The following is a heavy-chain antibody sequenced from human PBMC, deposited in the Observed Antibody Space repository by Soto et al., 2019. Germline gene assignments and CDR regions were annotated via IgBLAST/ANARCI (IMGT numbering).Heavy chain of an antibody. Sequence: QVQLAQSGAEVKKPESSVRVSCKASGGTFNNYAITWVRQAPGQGLEWLGGTIPMFGTTNYAEKFQGRVTITADESTNTAYMELSSLRSEDTAIYYCTRCGIRYHSIGYYLGIDGMDVWGQGTTVIVSS. D-gene: IGHD3-22*01. CDR1: GGTFNNYA. V-gene: IGHV1-69*12. J-gene: IGHJ6*02. CDR3: TRCGIRYHSIGYYLGIDGMDV. CDR2: TIPMFGTT.